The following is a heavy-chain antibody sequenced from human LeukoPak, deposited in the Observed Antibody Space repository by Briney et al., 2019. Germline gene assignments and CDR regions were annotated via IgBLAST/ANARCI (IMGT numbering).Heavy chain of an antibody. D-gene: IGHD1-1*01. V-gene: IGHV1-18*01. J-gene: IGHJ3*02. CDR3: ARDPLGLERGAFDI. Sequence: ASVKVSCKASGGTFSSYAISWVRQAPGQGLEWMGWISAYNGNTNYAQKLQGRVTMTTDTSTSTAYMELRSLRSDDTAVYYCARDPLGLERGAFDIWGQGTMVTVSS. CDR1: GGTFSSYA. CDR2: ISAYNGNT.